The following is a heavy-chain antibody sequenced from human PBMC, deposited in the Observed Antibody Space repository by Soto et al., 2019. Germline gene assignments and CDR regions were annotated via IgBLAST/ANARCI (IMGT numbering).Heavy chain of an antibody. D-gene: IGHD6-6*01. Sequence: GGSLRLSCAASGFTFSSYAMSWVRQAPGKGLEWVSAISGSGGSTYYADSVKGRFTISRDNSKNTLYLQMNSLRAEDTAVYYCAKVRRAARPHYYYYGMDVWGQGTTVTVSS. CDR3: AKVRRAARPHYYYYGMDV. V-gene: IGHV3-23*01. CDR1: GFTFSSYA. CDR2: ISGSGGST. J-gene: IGHJ6*02.